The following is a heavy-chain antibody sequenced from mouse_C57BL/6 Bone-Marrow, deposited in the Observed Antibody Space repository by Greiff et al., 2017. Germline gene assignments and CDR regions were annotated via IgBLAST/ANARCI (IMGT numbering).Heavy chain of an antibody. V-gene: IGHV1-81*01. CDR1: GYTFTSYG. CDR2: IYPRSGNT. J-gene: IGHJ1*03. CDR3: ARAYWYFGV. Sequence: QVQLQQSGAELVRPGASVKLSCKASGYTFTSYGISWVKQRPGQGLEWIGEIYPRSGNTYYNEKFKGKATLTADKSSSTAYMQLRSLTSEDAAVYFCARAYWYFGVWGTGTTVTVAS.